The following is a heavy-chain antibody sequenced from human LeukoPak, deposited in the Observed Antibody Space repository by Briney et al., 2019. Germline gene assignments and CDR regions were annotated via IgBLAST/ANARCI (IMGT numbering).Heavy chain of an antibody. CDR3: ARRFDDILTGWFDP. Sequence: SETLSLTCTVSGGSISSYYWSWIRQPAGKGLEWIGRIYTSGSTNYNPSLKSRVTISVDRSKNQFSLKLSSVTAADTAVYYCARRFDDILTGWFDPWGQGTLVTVSS. CDR1: GGSISSYY. J-gene: IGHJ5*02. V-gene: IGHV4-4*07. CDR2: IYTSGST. D-gene: IGHD3-9*01.